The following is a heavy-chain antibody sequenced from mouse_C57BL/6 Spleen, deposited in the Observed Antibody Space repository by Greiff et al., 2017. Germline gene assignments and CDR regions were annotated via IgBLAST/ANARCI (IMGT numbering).Heavy chain of an antibody. Sequence: QVQLQQSGAELVRPGTSVKVSCKASGYAFTNYLIEWVKQRPGQGLEWIGVINPGSGGTNYNEKCKGKATLTADKSSSTAYMQLSRLTSEDSAVYFCARAGEYAMDYWGQGTSVTVSS. CDR1: GYAFTNYL. D-gene: IGHD4-1*01. V-gene: IGHV1-54*01. J-gene: IGHJ4*01. CDR3: ARAGEYAMDY. CDR2: INPGSGGT.